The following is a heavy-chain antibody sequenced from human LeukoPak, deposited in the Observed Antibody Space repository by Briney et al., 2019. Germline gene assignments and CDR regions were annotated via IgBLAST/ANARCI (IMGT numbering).Heavy chain of an antibody. J-gene: IGHJ4*02. CDR1: GDSVSSNSAA. CDR3: ASSAAGRAGGFDY. Sequence: SQTLSLTCAISGDSVSSNSAAWNWITQSPSRGLEWLGRTYYRSKWYNDYAVSVKSRITINPDTTKNQFSLQLNSVTPEDTAVYYCASSAAGRAGGFDYWGQGTLVTVSS. V-gene: IGHV6-1*01. CDR2: TYYRSKWYN. D-gene: IGHD6-13*01.